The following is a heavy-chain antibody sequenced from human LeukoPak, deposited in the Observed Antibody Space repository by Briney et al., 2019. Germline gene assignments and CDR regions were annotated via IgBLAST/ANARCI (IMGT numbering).Heavy chain of an antibody. CDR2: IWYDGSNK. J-gene: IGHJ4*02. V-gene: IGHV3-33*08. CDR3: ARDSSSSWYWGDY. CDR1: GFTFNSYG. Sequence: GGSLRLSCAASGFTFNSYGMHWVRQAPGKGLEWVAVIWYDGSNKYYADSVKGRFTISRDNSKNTLYLQMNSLRAEDTAVYYCARDSSSSWYWGDYWGQGTLVTVSS. D-gene: IGHD6-13*01.